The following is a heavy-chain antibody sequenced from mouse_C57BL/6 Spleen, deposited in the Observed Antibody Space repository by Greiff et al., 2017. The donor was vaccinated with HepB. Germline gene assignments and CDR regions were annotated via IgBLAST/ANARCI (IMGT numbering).Heavy chain of an antibody. V-gene: IGHV1-42*01. CDR2: INPSTGGT. Sequence: VQLQQSGPELVKPGASVKISCKASGYSFTGYYMNWVKQSPEKSLEWIGEINPSTGGTTYNQKFKAKATLTVDKSSSTAYMQLKSLTSEDSAVYYCARRGAVFDYWGQGTTLTVSS. CDR1: GYSFTGYY. J-gene: IGHJ2*01. CDR3: ARRGAVFDY.